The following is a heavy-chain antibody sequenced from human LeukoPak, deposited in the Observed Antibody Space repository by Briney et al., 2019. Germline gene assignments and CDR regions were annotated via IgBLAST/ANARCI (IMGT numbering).Heavy chain of an antibody. Sequence: EASVKVSCKASGYTFTSYGISWVRQAPGQGLEWMGWISAYNGNTNYAQKLQGRVTMTTDTSTSTAYMELRSLRSDDTAVYYCARDGDYGDYGPHYFDYWGQGTLVTVSS. CDR2: ISAYNGNT. J-gene: IGHJ4*02. V-gene: IGHV1-18*01. CDR3: ARDGDYGDYGPHYFDY. CDR1: GYTFTSYG. D-gene: IGHD4-17*01.